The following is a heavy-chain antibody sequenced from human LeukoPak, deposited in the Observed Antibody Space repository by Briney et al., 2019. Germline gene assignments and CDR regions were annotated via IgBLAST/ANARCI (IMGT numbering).Heavy chain of an antibody. CDR1: GYNFSIYY. Sequence: GASVKLSCKSSGYNFSIYYIQWVRQDPGQGLEWMGLLNPSRGTTAYAPKFQGRVTMTRDTSSNTVYMELRGLRSDDTAIYYCARDATRGIGGSYDLDFWGQGSLVTVSS. J-gene: IGHJ4*02. CDR3: ARDATRGIGGSYDLDF. D-gene: IGHD3-16*01. CDR2: LNPSRGTT. V-gene: IGHV1-46*01.